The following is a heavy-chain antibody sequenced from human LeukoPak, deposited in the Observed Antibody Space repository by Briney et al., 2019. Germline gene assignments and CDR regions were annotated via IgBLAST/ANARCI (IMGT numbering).Heavy chain of an antibody. CDR3: SRGSHMAIDY. Sequence: EAGGSLRLSGAASGFTFSSSAISWVRQAPGKGLEWISYISSRGSSTYYADSVKGRFTISRDNAKNSVYLQMNSLRAEDTAVYYCSRGSHMAIDYWGQGTLVTVSS. J-gene: IGHJ4*02. CDR1: GFTFSSSA. CDR2: ISSRGSST. V-gene: IGHV3-48*03. D-gene: IGHD2-21*01.